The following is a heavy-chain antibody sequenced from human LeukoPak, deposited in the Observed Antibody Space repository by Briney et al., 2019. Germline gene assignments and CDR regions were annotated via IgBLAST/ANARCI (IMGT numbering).Heavy chain of an antibody. J-gene: IGHJ6*02. CDR3: ATLPGYCSSTSCPPGHYYYGMDG. Sequence: GGSLRLSCAASGFTVSSNYMSWVRQAPGKGLDWVSVIYSGGSTYYADSVKGRFTISRHNSKNTLYLQMNSLRAEDTAVYYCATLPGYCSSTSCPPGHYYYGMDGWGQGTTVTVSS. CDR2: IYSGGST. D-gene: IGHD2-2*01. CDR1: GFTVSSNY. V-gene: IGHV3-53*04.